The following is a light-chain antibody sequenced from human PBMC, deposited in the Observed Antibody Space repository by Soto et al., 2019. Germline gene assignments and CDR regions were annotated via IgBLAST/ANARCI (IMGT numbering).Light chain of an antibody. CDR1: SGHNSYA. J-gene: IGLJ3*02. V-gene: IGLV4-69*01. CDR3: QTWSTDIRV. CDR2: LNSDGSH. Sequence: QSVLTQPPSASASLGASVKLTCTLSSGHNSYAIAWHQQQPEKGPRYLMKLNSDGSHRKGDGIPDRFSGSSSGAERYLTISRLQSEDEADYYCQTWSTDIRVFGGGTKVTVL.